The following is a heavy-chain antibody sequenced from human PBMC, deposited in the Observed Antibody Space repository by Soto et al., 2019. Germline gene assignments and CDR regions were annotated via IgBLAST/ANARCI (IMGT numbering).Heavy chain of an antibody. J-gene: IGHJ3*02. D-gene: IGHD2-2*01. CDR3: ARSHSIYCTTTTCYLSVFDI. CDR1: GYTFATYA. Sequence: ASVKVSCKASGYTFATYAIHWVRQAPGQRLEWMGWINAGNGYTKYSQNFQDRVTFTRDTSATTAYMELSSLRSEDTAVYYCARSHSIYCTTTTCYLSVFDIWGQRTMVTVSS. CDR2: INAGNGYT. V-gene: IGHV1-3*01.